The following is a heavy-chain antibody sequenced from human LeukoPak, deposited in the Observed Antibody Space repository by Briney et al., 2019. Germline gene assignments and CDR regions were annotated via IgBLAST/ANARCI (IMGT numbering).Heavy chain of an antibody. V-gene: IGHV4-59*01. J-gene: IGHJ3*02. CDR1: GGSISSYY. CDR2: IYYSGST. Sequence: SETLSLTCTVSGGSISSYYWSWIRQPPGKGLEWIGYIYYSGSTNYNPSLKSRVTISVDTSKNQFSLKLSSVTAADTAVYYGARGYSSSWYSDNIWGQGTMVTVSS. CDR3: ARGYSSSWYSDNI. D-gene: IGHD6-13*01.